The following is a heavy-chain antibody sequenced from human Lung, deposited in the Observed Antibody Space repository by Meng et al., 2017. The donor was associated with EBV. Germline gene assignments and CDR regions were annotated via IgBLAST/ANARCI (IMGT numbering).Heavy chain of an antibody. CDR3: ARASRVLGGFDY. Sequence: QVQLVQSGAEVKNPGASAKVSCKASGYTFTNYYMHWVRQAPGQGLEWMGIINTSVGYTSHAQKFQGRVTMTRDTSTSTVHMEVSSLRSADTAVYYCARASRVLGGFDYWGQGTLVTVSS. V-gene: IGHV1-46*01. J-gene: IGHJ4*02. CDR1: GYTFTNYY. D-gene: IGHD3-16*01. CDR2: INTSVGYT.